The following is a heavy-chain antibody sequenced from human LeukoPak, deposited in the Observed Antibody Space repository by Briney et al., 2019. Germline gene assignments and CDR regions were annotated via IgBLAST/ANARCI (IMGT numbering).Heavy chain of an antibody. CDR3: AKDSEAVAANGGFDY. V-gene: IGHV3-30*04. J-gene: IGHJ4*02. CDR2: ISHDGNNK. CDR1: GFTFSSYA. Sequence: GRSLRLSCAASGFTFSSYAMHWVRQAPGKGLEWGAVISHDGNNKYYADSVKGRFTISRDNSKNTLYLQMSSLTPEDTAVYYCAKDSEAVAANGGFDYWGQGTLVTVSS. D-gene: IGHD6-19*01.